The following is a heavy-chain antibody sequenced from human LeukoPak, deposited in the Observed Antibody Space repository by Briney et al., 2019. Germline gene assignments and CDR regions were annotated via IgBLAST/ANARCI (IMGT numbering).Heavy chain of an antibody. CDR3: ARWTTLVRGFDY. CDR2: IYISGST. V-gene: IGHV4-4*07. J-gene: IGHJ4*02. Sequence: NASETLSLTCTVSGGSISTYYWSWIRQPAGKGLEWIGRIYISGSTNYNPSLKSRVSMSVDTSKNHFSLKLSSVTAADTAVYYCARWTTLVRGFDYWGQGTLVTVSS. CDR1: GGSISTYY. D-gene: IGHD3-10*01.